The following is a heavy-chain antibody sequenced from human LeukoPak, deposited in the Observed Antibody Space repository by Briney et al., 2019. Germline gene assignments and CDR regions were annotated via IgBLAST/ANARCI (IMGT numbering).Heavy chain of an antibody. D-gene: IGHD3-22*01. Sequence: SETLSLTCTVSRDSITGSSYYCGWIRQPPGKGLEWIVSMHYSGSTYSNPSLKSRVTISADTSKNQFSLKLKSVTAADTAVYYCARQYYDSTGYYYFDYWGQGTLVTVSS. CDR3: ARQYYDSTGYYYFDY. J-gene: IGHJ4*02. CDR2: MHYSGST. CDR1: RDSITGSSYY. V-gene: IGHV4-39*01.